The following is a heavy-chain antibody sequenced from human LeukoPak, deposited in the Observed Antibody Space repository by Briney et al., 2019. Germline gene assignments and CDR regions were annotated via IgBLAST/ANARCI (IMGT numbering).Heavy chain of an antibody. CDR1: GGSFSGYY. CDR2: INHSGST. Sequence: SETMSLTCAVYGGSFSGYYWSWIRQPPGKGLEWIGEINHSGSTNYNPSLKSRVTISVDTSKNQFYLKLSSVTAADTAVYYCARAYGDHDYWGQGTLVTVSS. D-gene: IGHD4-17*01. V-gene: IGHV4-34*01. J-gene: IGHJ4*02. CDR3: ARAYGDHDY.